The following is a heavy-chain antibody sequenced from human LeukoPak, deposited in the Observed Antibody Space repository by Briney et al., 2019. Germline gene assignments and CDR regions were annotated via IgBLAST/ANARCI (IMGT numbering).Heavy chain of an antibody. CDR3: ARSSGSEGYFDY. D-gene: IGHD1-26*01. CDR2: IYYSGST. CDR1: GGSISSSSYY. Sequence: SETLSLTCTVSGGSISSSSYYWSWIRQPPGKGLEWIGSIYYSGSTYYNASLKSRVTISVDTSKNQFSLKLSSVTAADTAVYYCARSSGSEGYFDYWGQGTLVTVSS. V-gene: IGHV4-39*07. J-gene: IGHJ4*02.